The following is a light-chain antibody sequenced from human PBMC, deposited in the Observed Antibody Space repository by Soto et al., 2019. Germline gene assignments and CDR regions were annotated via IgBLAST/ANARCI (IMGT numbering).Light chain of an antibody. CDR2: YVA. CDR1: SRDVGAYDY. Sequence: QSVLTQPASVSGSPGQSITISCTGTSRDVGAYDYVSWYLQYPDKAPQLLIYYVAHRPSGVSSRFSGSKSGNTAYLTISGLQAEDEGDYYCCSYADGSIYFFGTGTKVTVL. V-gene: IGLV2-14*03. J-gene: IGLJ1*01. CDR3: CSYADGSIYF.